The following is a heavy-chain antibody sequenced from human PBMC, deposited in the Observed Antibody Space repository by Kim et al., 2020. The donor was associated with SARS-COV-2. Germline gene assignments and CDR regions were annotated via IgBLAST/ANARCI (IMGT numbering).Heavy chain of an antibody. CDR2: ISYDGSNK. V-gene: IGHV3-30*18. CDR3: AKAPVTMVRDWYFDL. D-gene: IGHD3-10*01. CDR1: GFTFSSYG. Sequence: GGSLRLSCAASGFTFSSYGMHWVRQAPGKGLEWVAVISYDGSNKYYADSVKGRFTISRDNSKNTLYLQMNSLRAEDTAVYYCAKAPVTMVRDWYFDLWGR. J-gene: IGHJ2*01.